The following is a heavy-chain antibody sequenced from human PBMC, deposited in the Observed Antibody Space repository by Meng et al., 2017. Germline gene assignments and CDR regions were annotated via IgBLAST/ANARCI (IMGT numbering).Heavy chain of an antibody. CDR1: GYSFTSYW. CDR3: ARQWGYPIYGMDV. CDR2: IYPGDSDT. Sequence: GESLKISCKGSGYSFTSYWIGWVRQMPGKVLEWMGIIYPGDSDTRYSPSFQGQVTISADKSISTAYLQWSSLKASDTAMYYCARQWGYPIYGMDVWGQGTTVTVSS. V-gene: IGHV5-51*01. J-gene: IGHJ6*02. D-gene: IGHD5-12*01.